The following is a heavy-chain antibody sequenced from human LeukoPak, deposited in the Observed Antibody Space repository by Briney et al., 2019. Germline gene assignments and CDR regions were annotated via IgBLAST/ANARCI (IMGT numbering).Heavy chain of an antibody. V-gene: IGHV3-21*01. CDR1: GFTFSSYS. J-gene: IGHJ3*02. CDR3: ARDPHYYYDSSGYYYPGAFDI. Sequence: GGSLRLXCAASGFTFSSYSMKWVRQAPGKGLEWVSSISSSSSYIYYADSVKGRFTISRDNAKDSLYLQMNSLRAEDTAVYYCARDPHYYYDSSGYYYPGAFDIWGQGTMVTVSS. D-gene: IGHD3-22*01. CDR2: ISSSSSYI.